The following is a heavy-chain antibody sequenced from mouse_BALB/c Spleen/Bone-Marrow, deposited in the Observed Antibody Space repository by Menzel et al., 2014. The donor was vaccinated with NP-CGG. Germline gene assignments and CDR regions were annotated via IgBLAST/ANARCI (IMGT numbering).Heavy chain of an antibody. Sequence: VHVKQSGAELVKPGASVKLSCTASGFNIKDTYMHWVKQRPEQGLEWIGRIDPANGNTKYDPKFQGKATITADTSSNTAYLRLSSLASEDTAVYYCARNYGYGKSFAYWGQGTLVTVSA. CDR1: GFNIKDTY. V-gene: IGHV14-3*02. D-gene: IGHD2-2*01. J-gene: IGHJ3*01. CDR3: ARNYGYGKSFAY. CDR2: IDPANGNT.